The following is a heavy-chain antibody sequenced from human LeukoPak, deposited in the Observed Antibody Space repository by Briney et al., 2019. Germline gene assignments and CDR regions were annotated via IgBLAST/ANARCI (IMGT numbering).Heavy chain of an antibody. Sequence: GGSLRLSCAASGFTFSDYYMSWVRQAPGKGLEWVSYISSSGSTIYYVDSVKGRFTISRDNAKNSLYLQMNSLRAEDTAVYYCARDPNYGSGSYYIGLDYMDVWGKGTTVTVSS. CDR3: ARDPNYGSGSYYIGLDYMDV. D-gene: IGHD3-10*01. CDR1: GFTFSDYY. J-gene: IGHJ6*03. CDR2: ISSSGSTI. V-gene: IGHV3-11*04.